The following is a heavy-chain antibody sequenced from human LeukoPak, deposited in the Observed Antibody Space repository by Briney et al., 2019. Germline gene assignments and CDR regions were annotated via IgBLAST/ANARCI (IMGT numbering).Heavy chain of an antibody. CDR1: GGSFSGYY. J-gene: IGHJ4*02. CDR3: ARRTVKWLRSANFDY. D-gene: IGHD5-12*01. CDR2: INHSGST. Sequence: SSETLSLTCAVYGGSFSGYYWSWIRQPPGKGLEWIGEINHSGSTNYNPSLKSRVTISVDTSKSQFSLKLSSVTAADTAVYYCARRTVKWLRSANFDYWGQGTLVTVSS. V-gene: IGHV4-34*01.